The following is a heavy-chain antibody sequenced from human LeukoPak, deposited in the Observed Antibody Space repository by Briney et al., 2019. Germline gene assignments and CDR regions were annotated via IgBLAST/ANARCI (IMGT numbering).Heavy chain of an antibody. Sequence: PGGSLRLSCAASGFTFSSYAMSWVRQAPGKGLEWVSAISGSGGSTYYADSVKGRFTISRDNSKNTLYLQMNSLGAEDTAVYYCAKAGPIGYCSSTSCYEGGTFDYWGQGTLVTVSS. D-gene: IGHD2-2*01. CDR3: AKAGPIGYCSSTSCYEGGTFDY. V-gene: IGHV3-23*01. J-gene: IGHJ4*02. CDR1: GFTFSSYA. CDR2: ISGSGGST.